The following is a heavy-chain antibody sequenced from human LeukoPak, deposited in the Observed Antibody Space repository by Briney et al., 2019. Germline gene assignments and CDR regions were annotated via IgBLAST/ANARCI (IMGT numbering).Heavy chain of an antibody. D-gene: IGHD3-22*01. CDR1: GFTFSSYS. V-gene: IGHV3-21*01. CDR2: ISSSSSYI. Sequence: GGSLRLSCAASGFTFSSYSMNWVRQAPGKGLEWVSSISSSSSYIYYADSVKGRFTISRDNAKNSLYLQMNGLRAEDTAVYYCARDSVLLYYYDSSGYYGLDYWGQGTLVTVSS. J-gene: IGHJ4*02. CDR3: ARDSVLLYYYDSSGYYGLDY.